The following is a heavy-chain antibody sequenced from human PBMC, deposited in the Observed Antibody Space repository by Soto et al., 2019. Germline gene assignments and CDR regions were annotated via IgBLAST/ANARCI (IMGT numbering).Heavy chain of an antibody. Sequence: ASVKVSCKASGYTFTSYAMHCVRQAPGQRLEWMGWINAGNGNTKYSQKFHGRVTITRDTSASTAYMELSSLRSEDTAVYYCARDPLTGKYYYGVDVWGQGTTDTVSS. V-gene: IGHV1-3*01. J-gene: IGHJ6*02. CDR2: INAGNGNT. CDR1: GYTFTSYA. CDR3: ARDPLTGKYYYGVDV. D-gene: IGHD7-27*01.